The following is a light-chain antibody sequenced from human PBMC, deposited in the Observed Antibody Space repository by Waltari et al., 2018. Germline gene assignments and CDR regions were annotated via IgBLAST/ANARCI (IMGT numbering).Light chain of an antibody. CDR3: QLADSTVTYV. V-gene: IGLV3-21*01. Sequence: SYVLTQPPSVSVAPGETARITCGGNNIESKSVHWYRQRPGQAPVVVISDDNDRAAGIPDRFSGSSSGTSVTLTISGVQAEDEADYYCQLADSTVTYVFGPGTKVIVL. CDR2: DDN. J-gene: IGLJ1*01. CDR1: NIESKS.